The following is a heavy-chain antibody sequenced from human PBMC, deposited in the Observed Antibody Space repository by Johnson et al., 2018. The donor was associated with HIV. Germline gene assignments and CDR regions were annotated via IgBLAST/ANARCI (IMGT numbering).Heavy chain of an antibody. Sequence: VQLVESGGGVVQPGRSLRLFCAASGFTFSSYAMHWVRQAPGKGLEWVSVISGNGGTTYYADSVKGRFTISRDNSKNTLYLQMNSLRAEDTAVYYCSKEDEWLRLGSAFDIWGHGTMVTVSS. CDR3: SKEDEWLRLGSAFDI. CDR2: ISGNGGTT. D-gene: IGHD5-12*01. V-gene: IGHV3-23*04. J-gene: IGHJ3*02. CDR1: GFTFSSYA.